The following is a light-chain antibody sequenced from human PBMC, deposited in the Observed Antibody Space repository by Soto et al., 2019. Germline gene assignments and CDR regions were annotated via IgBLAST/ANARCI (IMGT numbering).Light chain of an antibody. J-gene: IGLJ1*01. Sequence: QSALTQPASVSGSPGQSITISCTGTSSVVGGYNYVSWYQQHPGNAPKLMIYDVSNRPSGISNRFSGSKSGNTASLTISGLQAEDEADYYCSSNTGSSTYVVRTGTKVPVL. CDR1: SSVVGGYNY. CDR2: DVS. V-gene: IGLV2-14*01. CDR3: SSNTGSSTYV.